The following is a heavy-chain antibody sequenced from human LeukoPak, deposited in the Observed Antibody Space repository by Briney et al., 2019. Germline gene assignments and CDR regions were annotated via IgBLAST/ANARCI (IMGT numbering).Heavy chain of an antibody. V-gene: IGHV1-69*05. CDR3: AREEYRSTSRKYYFDY. CDR1: GGTFSSYA. CDR2: ILPIFGTA. D-gene: IGHD2-2*01. J-gene: IGHJ4*02. Sequence: SVKVSCMASGGTFSSYAISWVRQAPGQGLEWMGGILPIFGTANYAQKFQSRVTITTEESTSTAYMELSSLRSEDTAVYYCAREEYRSTSRKYYFDYWGQGTLVTVSS.